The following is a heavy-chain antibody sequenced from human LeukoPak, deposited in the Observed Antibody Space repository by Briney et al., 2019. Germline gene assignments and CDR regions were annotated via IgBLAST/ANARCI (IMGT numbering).Heavy chain of an antibody. Sequence: ASVKVSCKASGYTFTSYGISWVRQAPGQGLEWMGWISAYNGNTNYAHKLQGRVTMTTDTSTSTAYVELRSLRSDDTAVYYCARDHRSGWDCFDYWGQGTLVTVSS. CDR3: ARDHRSGWDCFDY. J-gene: IGHJ4*02. D-gene: IGHD6-19*01. CDR1: GYTFTSYG. V-gene: IGHV1-18*04. CDR2: ISAYNGNT.